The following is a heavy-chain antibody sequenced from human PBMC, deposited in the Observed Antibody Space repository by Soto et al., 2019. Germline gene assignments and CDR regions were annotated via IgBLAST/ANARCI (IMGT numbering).Heavy chain of an antibody. CDR3: ARDGDGRMTTNPYYYNGMGV. Sequence: SVTQSLMCNVPGSSQRSYDRLGRRQRRGRGLKLIGYVFYTGRANYKASLKSRVSISLDTSNYQFSLKLSSVTAADTDVYYCARDGDGRMTTNPYYYNGMGVWGPGTTVTVSS. J-gene: IGHJ6*02. V-gene: IGHV4-59*01. CDR2: VFYTGRA. D-gene: IGHD4-4*01. CDR1: GSSQRSYD.